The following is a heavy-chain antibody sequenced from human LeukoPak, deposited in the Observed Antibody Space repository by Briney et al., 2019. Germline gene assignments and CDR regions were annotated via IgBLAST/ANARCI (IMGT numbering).Heavy chain of an antibody. Sequence: GGSLRLSCAASGFTFSGSAMHWVRQASGKGLEWVGRIRSKANSFATAYAASVKGRFTISRDDSKNTAYLQMNSLKTEDTAVYYCTRPSYDSSVSGVVYWGQGTLVTVSS. V-gene: IGHV3-73*01. D-gene: IGHD3-22*01. CDR1: GFTFSGSA. CDR3: TRPSYDSSVSGVVY. CDR2: IRSKANSFAT. J-gene: IGHJ4*02.